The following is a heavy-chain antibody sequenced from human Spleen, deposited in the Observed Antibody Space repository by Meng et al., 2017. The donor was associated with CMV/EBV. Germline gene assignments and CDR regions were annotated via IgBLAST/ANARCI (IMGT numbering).Heavy chain of an antibody. CDR3: ARVPSAEVGGSTTYYYYGMDV. J-gene: IGHJ6*02. Sequence: ASVKVSCKASGYTFLKYGLSWVRQAPGQGLEWVGGISVSNGKTKTAEEFQGRVTMTTDTSTNTAYMELRRLGTGDTAVYYCARVPSAEVGGSTTYYYYGMDVWGQGTTVTVSS. V-gene: IGHV1-18*01. CDR1: GYTFLKYG. D-gene: IGHD2-2*01. CDR2: ISVSNGKT.